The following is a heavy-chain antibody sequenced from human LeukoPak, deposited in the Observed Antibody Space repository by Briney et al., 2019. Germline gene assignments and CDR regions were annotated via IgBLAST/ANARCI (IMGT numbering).Heavy chain of an antibody. CDR1: GGSFSGYY. CDR2: INHSGST. Sequence: SETLSLTCAVYGGSFSGYYWSWIRQPPGKGLEWIGEINHSGSTNYNPSLKSRVTISVDTSKNQFSLKLSSVTAADTAVYYCARASSSYYDSSGYHKANFDHWGQGTLVTVSS. CDR3: ARASSSYYDSSGYHKANFDH. D-gene: IGHD3-22*01. V-gene: IGHV4-34*01. J-gene: IGHJ4*02.